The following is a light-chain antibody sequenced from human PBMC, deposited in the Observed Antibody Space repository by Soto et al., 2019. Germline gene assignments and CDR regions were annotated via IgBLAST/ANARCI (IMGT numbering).Light chain of an antibody. CDR2: GAS. CDR1: QSVSSN. CDR3: QQYNTWPPIT. J-gene: IGKJ5*01. V-gene: IGKV3-15*01. Sequence: EIVMTQSPATLSVSPGERATLSCRASQSVSSNLAWYQQKPGQAPRLLLFGASTRAAGIPARFSGSGSGTEFTLTITSRQAEDFAVYYCQQYNTWPPITFGPGTRLDIK.